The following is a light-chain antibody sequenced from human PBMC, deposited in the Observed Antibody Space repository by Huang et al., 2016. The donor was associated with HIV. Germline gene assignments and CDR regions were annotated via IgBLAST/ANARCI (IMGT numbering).Light chain of an antibody. CDR2: AAA. Sequence: ALQMTQSPSSLSAFVGDRVTITCRASQGIRNDLGWYQQRPGKAPKLLIYAAASLQSGVPSRLSGSGSGTNFTLTISSLQAEDFGTYYCLQDNNYPCTFGQGTKVEIK. V-gene: IGKV1-6*01. CDR3: LQDNNYPCT. J-gene: IGKJ1*01. CDR1: QGIRND.